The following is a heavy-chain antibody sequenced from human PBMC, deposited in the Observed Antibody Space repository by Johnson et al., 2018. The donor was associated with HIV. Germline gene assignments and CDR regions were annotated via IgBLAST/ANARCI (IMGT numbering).Heavy chain of an antibody. Sequence: QVQLVESGGGVVQPGRSLRLSCAASGFTFSSYAMHWVRQAPGKGLEWVAVIGYDGSDKYYADSVKGRVTISRDNPKNTVYLHMNSLGTDDTAVYYCARGMGLQLGNARDIWGQGTMVTVSS. V-gene: IGHV3-30*04. J-gene: IGHJ3*02. CDR2: IGYDGSDK. D-gene: IGHD1-1*01. CDR3: ARGMGLQLGNARDI. CDR1: GFTFSSYA.